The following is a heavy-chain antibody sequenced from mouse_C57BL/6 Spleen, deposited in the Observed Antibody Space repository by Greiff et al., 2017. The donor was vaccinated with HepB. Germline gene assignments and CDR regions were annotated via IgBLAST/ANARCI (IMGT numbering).Heavy chain of an antibody. CDR1: GYAFSSSW. CDR3: ARLDYDDYYAMDY. CDR2: IYPGDGDT. V-gene: IGHV1-82*01. Sequence: QVQLQQSGPELVKPGASVKISCKASGYAFSSSWMNWVKQRPGKGLEWIGRIYPGDGDTNYNGKFKGKATLTADKSSSTAYMQLSSLTSEDSAVYFCARLDYDDYYAMDYWGQGTSVTVSS. D-gene: IGHD2-4*01. J-gene: IGHJ4*01.